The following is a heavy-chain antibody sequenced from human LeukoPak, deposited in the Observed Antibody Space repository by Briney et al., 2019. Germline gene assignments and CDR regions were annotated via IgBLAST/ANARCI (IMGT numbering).Heavy chain of an antibody. CDR1: GYSISSGYY. J-gene: IGHJ5*02. CDR3: ARATVTTSNWFDP. V-gene: IGHV4-38-2*02. Sequence: PSETLSLTCTVSGYSISSGYYWGWIRQPPGKGLEWIGSIYHSVSTYYNPSLKSRVTISVDTSKNQFSLKLSSVTAADTAVYYCARATVTTSNWFDPWGQGTLVTVSS. CDR2: IYHSVST. D-gene: IGHD4-11*01.